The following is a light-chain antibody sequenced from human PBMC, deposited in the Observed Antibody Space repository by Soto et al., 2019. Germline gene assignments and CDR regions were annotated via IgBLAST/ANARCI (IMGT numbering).Light chain of an antibody. CDR3: QQYNDWPPIT. CDR1: QSVSSD. V-gene: IGKV3-15*01. CDR2: GAS. Sequence: VMTQSPPTLSVSPGERATLSCRASQSVSSDLAWYQQKPGQAPRLLIYGASTSATDVPARFSGGGSGTEFTLTISSLHSEDVAIYYCQQYNDWPPITFGPGTKVDIK. J-gene: IGKJ3*01.